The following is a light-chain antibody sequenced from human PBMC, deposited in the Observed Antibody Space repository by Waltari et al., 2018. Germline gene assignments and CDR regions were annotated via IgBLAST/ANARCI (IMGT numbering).Light chain of an antibody. Sequence: DIVMTQSPDSLAVSLGGRATINCKSSQSVLFTSNSKNYLAWYQQKPGQPPKLLIYWAATRASVVPGRFSGGGSGTDFTLTISSLQAEDVAVYYCQHYYTPSYTFGQGTKLEIK. CDR1: QSVLFTSNSKNY. CDR3: QHYYTPSYT. J-gene: IGKJ2*01. CDR2: WAA. V-gene: IGKV4-1*01.